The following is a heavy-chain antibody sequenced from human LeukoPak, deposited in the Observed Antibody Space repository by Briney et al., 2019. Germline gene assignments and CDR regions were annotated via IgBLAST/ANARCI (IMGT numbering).Heavy chain of an antibody. CDR1: GFGFSDSY. J-gene: IGHJ6*03. Sequence: GGSLRLSCVVSGFGFSDSYMTWIRQTPGKGLEWLAYISGSGSDIYYADSVKGRFTISRDNAKNSLYLQMNSLRAEDTAVYYCTKCLKWFGERNNYYYYMDVWGKGTTVTISS. CDR2: ISGSGSDI. V-gene: IGHV3-11*01. CDR3: TKCLKWFGERNNYYYYMDV. D-gene: IGHD3-10*01.